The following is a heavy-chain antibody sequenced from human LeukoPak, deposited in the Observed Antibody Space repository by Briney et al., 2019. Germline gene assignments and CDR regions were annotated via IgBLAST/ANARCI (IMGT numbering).Heavy chain of an antibody. CDR2: IKHDGSDK. J-gene: IGHJ4*02. D-gene: IGHD4-23*01. CDR3: ARKTVVGSYFDY. Sequence: GGSLRLSCAASGFTFSNYWMSWVRQAPGKGLEWVGNIKHDGSDKYYIDSVKGRFTISRDNAKNSLYLQMNSLRAEDTAVYYCARKTVVGSYFDYWGQGTPVTVSS. CDR1: GFTFSNYW. V-gene: IGHV3-7*03.